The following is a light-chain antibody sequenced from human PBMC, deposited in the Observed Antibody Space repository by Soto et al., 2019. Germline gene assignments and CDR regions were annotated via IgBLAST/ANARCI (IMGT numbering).Light chain of an antibody. CDR3: QQFGKSLYT. CDR2: AAS. J-gene: IGKJ2*01. V-gene: IGKV3-20*01. CDR1: QSVSSNY. Sequence: EVVLTQSPGTLSLSPGERATLSCRASQSVSSNYLAWYQQKPGQAPRLLIYAASTRAAGIPDRFSGSGSGTDFTLTISRLEPEDFAAYYCQQFGKSLYTFGQGTKLEIK.